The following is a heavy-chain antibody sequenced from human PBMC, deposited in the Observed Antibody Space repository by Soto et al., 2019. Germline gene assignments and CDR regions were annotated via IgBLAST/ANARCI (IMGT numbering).Heavy chain of an antibody. CDR2: ISAGGGNI. Sequence: QAGGSLGLSCAASGFTFSSYGMSWVRQAPGKGLEWVSTISAGGGNIYYADSVKGRFTISRDNSKNTLFLQMNSLRAEDTAVYYCAKDSTLGFWSGHFYDYWGQGTPVTVSS. CDR1: GFTFSSYG. V-gene: IGHV3-23*01. D-gene: IGHD3-3*01. CDR3: AKDSTLGFWSGHFYDY. J-gene: IGHJ4*02.